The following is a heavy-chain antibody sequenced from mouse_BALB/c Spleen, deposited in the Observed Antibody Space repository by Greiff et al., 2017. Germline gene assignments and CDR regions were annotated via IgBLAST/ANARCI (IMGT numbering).Heavy chain of an antibody. V-gene: IGHV1-18*01. J-gene: IGHJ4*01. CDR2: INPYNGGT. CDR1: GYSFTGYT. Sequence: EVKLMESGPELVKPGASMKISCKASGYSFTGYTMHWVKQSHGKNLEWIGLINPYNGGTSYNQKFKGKATLTVDKSSSTAYMELLSLTSEDSAVYSSARGGYGYDEGDYWGQGTTVTVSS. CDR3: ARGGYGYDEGDY. D-gene: IGHD2-2*01.